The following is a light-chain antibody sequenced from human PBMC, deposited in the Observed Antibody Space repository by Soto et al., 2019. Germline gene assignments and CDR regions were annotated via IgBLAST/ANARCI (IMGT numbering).Light chain of an antibody. Sequence: EIVMTQSPATLSVSPGERATLSCTASQSVRSNSAWFQQKPGQAPRLLIYGSSTRATGIPARFSGSGSGTEFTLIISSLLSEDFAVYYCQQFNNWPLTFGGGTKVEI. CDR2: GSS. CDR1: QSVRSN. CDR3: QQFNNWPLT. V-gene: IGKV3-15*01. J-gene: IGKJ4*01.